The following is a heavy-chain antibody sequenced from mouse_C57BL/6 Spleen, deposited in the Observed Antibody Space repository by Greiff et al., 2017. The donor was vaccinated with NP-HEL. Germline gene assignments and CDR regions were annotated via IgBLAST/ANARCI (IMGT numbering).Heavy chain of an antibody. CDR1: GFTFSDYY. Sequence: EVQLVESEGGLVQPGSSMKLSCTASGFTFSDYYMAWVRQVPEKGLEWVANINYDGSSTYYLDSLKSRFIISRDNAKNILYLQMSSLKSEDTATYYCARAGAYAYYFDYWGQGTTLTVSS. J-gene: IGHJ2*01. D-gene: IGHD1-1*01. CDR3: ARAGAYAYYFDY. CDR2: INYDGSST. V-gene: IGHV5-16*01.